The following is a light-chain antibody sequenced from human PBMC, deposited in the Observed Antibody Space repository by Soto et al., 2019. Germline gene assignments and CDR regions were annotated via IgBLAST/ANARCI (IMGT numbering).Light chain of an antibody. CDR1: QTVNSN. Sequence: EIVLTQSPATLSLSPGERATLSCRASQTVNSNLAWYQQKPGQAPRLLIYGASTRATGIPARFSGSGSGTDFTLTISRLEPEDFAVFFCQQYGTSEIIFGQGTRLEIK. V-gene: IGKV3-20*01. J-gene: IGKJ5*01. CDR3: QQYGTSEII. CDR2: GAS.